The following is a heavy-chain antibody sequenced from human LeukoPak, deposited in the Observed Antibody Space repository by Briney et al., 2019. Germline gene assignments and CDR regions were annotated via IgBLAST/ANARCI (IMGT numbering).Heavy chain of an antibody. Sequence: GGSLRLSCAASGFTFSNYAKNWVRQAPGKGLEWVSTISGGGDRTYYAESVKGRFTISRDNSKNTLYLQMNSLRAEDTAVYYCAKDTYRHYGSGIHADSFDYWGLGTLVTVSS. D-gene: IGHD3-10*01. CDR2: ISGGGDRT. J-gene: IGHJ4*02. CDR1: GFTFSNYA. CDR3: AKDTYRHYGSGIHADSFDY. V-gene: IGHV3-23*01.